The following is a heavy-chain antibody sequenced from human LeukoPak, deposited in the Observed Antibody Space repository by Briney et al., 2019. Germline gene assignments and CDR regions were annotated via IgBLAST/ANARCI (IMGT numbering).Heavy chain of an antibody. CDR3: ARDGGSSSTPYYYYMDV. D-gene: IGHD6-13*01. V-gene: IGHV4-39*07. J-gene: IGHJ6*03. Sequence: SETLSLTCAVSGGSINNGNYFWGWIRQPPGKGLEWIGGLYSSGSTYYNPSLLNRLTLSVDTSRNQFSLTLTSVTAADTAVYYCARDGGSSSTPYYYYMDVWGKGTTVTVSS. CDR1: GGSINNGNYF. CDR2: LYSSGST.